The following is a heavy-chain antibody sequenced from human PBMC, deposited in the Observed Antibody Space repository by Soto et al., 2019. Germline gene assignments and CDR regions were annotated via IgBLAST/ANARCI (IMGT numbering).Heavy chain of an antibody. CDR2: IWYDGSNK. CDR3: ARGRDGPGY. D-gene: IGHD7-27*01. Sequence: QVQLVESGGGVVQPGRSLRLSCAASGFTFSGYGMHWVRQAPGRGLEWLAVIWYDGSNKYYADSVKGRFTISRDNSKNTLYLQMNSLRVEDTAIYYCARGRDGPGYWGQGTLVTVSS. V-gene: IGHV3-33*01. J-gene: IGHJ4*02. CDR1: GFTFSGYG.